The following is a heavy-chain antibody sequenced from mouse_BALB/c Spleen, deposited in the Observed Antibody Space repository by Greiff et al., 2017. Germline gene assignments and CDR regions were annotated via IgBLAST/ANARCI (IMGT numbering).Heavy chain of an antibody. V-gene: IGHV2-9*02. CDR1: GFSFTSYG. Sequence: VNLVESGPGLVAPSQSLSITCTVSGFSFTSYGVHWVRQPPGKGLEWLGVIWAGGSTNYNSALMSRLSISKDNSKSQVFLKMNSLQTDDTAMYYCARERPRYAMDYWGQGTSVTVSA. CDR2: IWAGGST. J-gene: IGHJ4*01. CDR3: ARERPRYAMDY.